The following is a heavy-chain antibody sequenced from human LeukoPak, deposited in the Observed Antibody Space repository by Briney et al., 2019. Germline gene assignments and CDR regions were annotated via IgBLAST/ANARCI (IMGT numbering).Heavy chain of an antibody. CDR2: IIPIFGTA. CDR1: GGTFSSDA. V-gene: IGHV1-69*05. D-gene: IGHD6-6*01. Sequence: GASVKVSCKASGGTFSSDAISWVRQAPGQGLEWMGGIIPIFGTANYAQKFQGRVTITTDESTSTAYMELSSLRSEDTAVYYCARVGYSSSLAPGWNDALDYWGQGTLVTVSS. J-gene: IGHJ4*02. CDR3: ARVGYSSSLAPGWNDALDY.